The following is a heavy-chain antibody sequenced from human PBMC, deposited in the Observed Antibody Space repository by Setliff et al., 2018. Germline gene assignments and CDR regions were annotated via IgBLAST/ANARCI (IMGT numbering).Heavy chain of an antibody. V-gene: IGHV1-18*01. J-gene: IGHJ6*02. Sequence: ASVKVSCKASGYTFTSYGISWVRQAPGQGLEWMGWISAYNGNTNYAQKLQGRATMTTDTSTSTAYMELRSLRSDDTAVYYCARANDYSSGWYFYYYGMDVWGQGTTVTVSS. CDR1: GYTFTSYG. D-gene: IGHD6-19*01. CDR2: ISAYNGNT. CDR3: ARANDYSSGWYFYYYGMDV.